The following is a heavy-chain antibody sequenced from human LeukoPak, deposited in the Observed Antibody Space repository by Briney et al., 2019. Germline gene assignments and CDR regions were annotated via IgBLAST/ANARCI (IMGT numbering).Heavy chain of an antibody. CDR2: LSCSAGGT. Sequence: PGGSLRPSCAVSGITLSNYGMSWVRQAPGKGLEWVAGLSCSAGGTKYADPVKGRFTISRDNAKNTLYLQMSSLRAEDTAVYFCARRGFVIRSLLLVGFHKEAYYFDYWGQGALVTVSS. CDR3: ARRGFVIRSLLLVGFHKEAYYFDY. J-gene: IGHJ4*02. V-gene: IGHV3-23*01. CDR1: GITLSNYG. D-gene: IGHD2-21*01.